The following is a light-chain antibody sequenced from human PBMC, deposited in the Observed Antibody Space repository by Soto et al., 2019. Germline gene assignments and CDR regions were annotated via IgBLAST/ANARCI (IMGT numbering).Light chain of an antibody. Sequence: IQMTQSPSSLSASVGDRVTITCRASQTISNWLAWYQQKPGKAPKLLIYDASNLESGVPSRFSGSGSGTEFTLTISSLQPDDFATYYCQHYNSYSEAFGQGTKVDIK. CDR2: DAS. V-gene: IGKV1-5*01. J-gene: IGKJ1*01. CDR3: QHYNSYSEA. CDR1: QTISNW.